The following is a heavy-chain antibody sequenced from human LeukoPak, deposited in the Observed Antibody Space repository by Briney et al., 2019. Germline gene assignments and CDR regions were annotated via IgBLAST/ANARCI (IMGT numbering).Heavy chain of an antibody. V-gene: IGHV1-2*02. CDR3: ARLEHSSSWYYFDY. Sequence: ASVKVSCKASGYTFTGYYMHWVRQAPGQGLEWMGWINPNSGGTNYAQKFQGRVTMTRDTSISTAYMELSRLRSDDTAVYYCARLEHSSSWYYFDYWGQGTLVTVSS. CDR2: INPNSGGT. J-gene: IGHJ4*02. CDR1: GYTFTGYY. D-gene: IGHD6-13*01.